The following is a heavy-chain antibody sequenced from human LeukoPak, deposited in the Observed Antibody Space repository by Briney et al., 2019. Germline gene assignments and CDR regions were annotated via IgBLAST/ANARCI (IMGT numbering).Heavy chain of an antibody. CDR2: INPNSGGT. CDR1: GYTFTGYY. Sequence: GASVKVSCKASGYTFTGYYMHWVRQAPGQGLEWMGWINPNSGGTNYAQKFQGRVTMTTDTSTSTAYMELRSLRSDDTAVYYCARTGEDVMYYYDSSGYYFDYWGQGTLVTVSS. CDR3: ARTGEDVMYYYDSSGYYFDY. D-gene: IGHD3-22*01. J-gene: IGHJ4*02. V-gene: IGHV1-2*02.